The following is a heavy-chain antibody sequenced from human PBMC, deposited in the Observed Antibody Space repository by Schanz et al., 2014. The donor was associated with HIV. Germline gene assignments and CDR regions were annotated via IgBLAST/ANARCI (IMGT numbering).Heavy chain of an antibody. Sequence: QVQLVQSGGEVKKPEGSVMLSCKASGYTFSNYGVSWVRQAPGQGLEWMGGIIPIFGTRNYAQKFQVRVTFTADKFTGTAYMELSSLRSEDTAVYYCARSHYSVVSSRAMDVWGQGTTVTVSS. J-gene: IGHJ6*02. CDR3: ARSHYSVVSSRAMDV. CDR1: GYTFSNYG. D-gene: IGHD2-15*01. CDR2: IIPIFGTR. V-gene: IGHV1-69*06.